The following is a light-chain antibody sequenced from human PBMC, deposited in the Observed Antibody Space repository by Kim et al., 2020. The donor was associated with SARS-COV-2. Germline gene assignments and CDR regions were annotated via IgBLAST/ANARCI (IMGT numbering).Light chain of an antibody. V-gene: IGKV2-24*01. CDR3: MQAKQFPYT. Sequence: DIVMTQTPLSSPVTLGQPASISCRSSQSLAHSDGNTYLSWLQQRPGQSPRLLIYKISNRLSGVPDRFSGSGAGTDFTLKISRVEPEDVGVYYCMQAKQFPYTFGQGTKLEIK. CDR2: KIS. CDR1: QSLAHSDGNTY. J-gene: IGKJ2*01.